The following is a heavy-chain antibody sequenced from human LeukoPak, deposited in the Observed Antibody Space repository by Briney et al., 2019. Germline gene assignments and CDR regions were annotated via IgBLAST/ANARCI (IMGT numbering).Heavy chain of an antibody. CDR3: ARQYSSSWYTRNNWFDP. J-gene: IGHJ5*02. CDR1: GYTFTGYY. V-gene: IGHV1-46*01. Sequence: EASVKVSCKASGYTFTGYYMHWVRQAPGQGLEWMGIINPSGGSTSYAQKFQGRVTMTRDMSTSTVYMELSSPRSEDTAVYYCARQYSSSWYTRNNWFDPWGQGTLVTVSS. D-gene: IGHD6-13*01. CDR2: INPSGGST.